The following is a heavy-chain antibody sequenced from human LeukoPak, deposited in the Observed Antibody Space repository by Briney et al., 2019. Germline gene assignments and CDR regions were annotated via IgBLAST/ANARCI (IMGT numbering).Heavy chain of an antibody. CDR1: GYTLTELS. CDR3: ARVSGSSWYYFDY. Sequence: GASVKVSCKVSGYTLTELSMHWVRQAPGKGLEWMGGFDPEDGETIYAQKFQGRVTMTRDTSTSTVYMELSSLRSEDTAVYYCARVSGSSWYYFDYWGQGTLVTVSS. D-gene: IGHD6-13*01. CDR2: FDPEDGET. V-gene: IGHV1-24*01. J-gene: IGHJ4*02.